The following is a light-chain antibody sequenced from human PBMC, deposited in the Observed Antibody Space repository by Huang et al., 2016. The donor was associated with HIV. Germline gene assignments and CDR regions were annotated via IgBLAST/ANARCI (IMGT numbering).Light chain of an antibody. Sequence: TQSPLILSLSPGESGTLSCTASQNIETYLAWYQQRPGLGPRLLIYETSNRATGIPARFVGVGSGTNFSLTIDDPQSEDVAVYFCQQRNSWPLTFGGGTKVEIK. J-gene: IGKJ4*01. CDR1: QNIETY. CDR3: QQRNSWPLT. CDR2: ETS. V-gene: IGKV3-11*01.